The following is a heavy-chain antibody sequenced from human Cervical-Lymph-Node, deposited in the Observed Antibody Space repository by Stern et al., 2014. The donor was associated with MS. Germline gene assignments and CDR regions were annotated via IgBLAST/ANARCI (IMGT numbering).Heavy chain of an antibody. CDR1: GYSFTSYW. CDR3: ARTRYSSSWYTFDP. V-gene: IGHV5-51*03. CDR2: VDPGDSDT. Sequence: EVQLVQSGAEVKKLGESLKISCTGSGYSFTSYWIAWVRHMPGKGLEWMGIVDPGDSDTRYSPSFQGQVSISADKSTSTAYLQWSSLKASDPAMYYCARTRYSSSWYTFDPWGQGTLVTVSS. D-gene: IGHD6-13*01. J-gene: IGHJ5*02.